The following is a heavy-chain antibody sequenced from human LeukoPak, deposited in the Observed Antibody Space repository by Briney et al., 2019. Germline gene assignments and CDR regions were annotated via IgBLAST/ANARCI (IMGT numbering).Heavy chain of an antibody. J-gene: IGHJ4*02. Sequence: GGSLRLYCAASGFTFSSYAMSWVRQAPGKGLEWVSVISGSGGTTYYAGSVKGRFTISRDNSKDTLYLQMNSLRAEDTAVYYCANTPTSGNYYASFDYWRQGNLVTVSS. D-gene: IGHD1-26*01. CDR3: ANTPTSGNYYASFDY. CDR1: GFTFSSYA. V-gene: IGHV3-23*01. CDR2: ISGSGGTT.